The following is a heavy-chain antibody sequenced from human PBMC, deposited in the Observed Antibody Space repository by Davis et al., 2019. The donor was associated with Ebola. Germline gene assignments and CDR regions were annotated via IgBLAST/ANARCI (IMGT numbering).Heavy chain of an antibody. D-gene: IGHD3-3*01. CDR1: GGSFSGYY. Sequence: MPSETLSLTCAVYGGSFSGYYWSWIRQPPGKGLEWIGEINHSGSTNYNPSLKSRVTISVDTSKNQFSLKLSSVTAADTAVYYCARGGIFGVLILRYFDYWGQGTLVTVSS. V-gene: IGHV4-34*01. J-gene: IGHJ4*02. CDR2: INHSGST. CDR3: ARGGIFGVLILRYFDY.